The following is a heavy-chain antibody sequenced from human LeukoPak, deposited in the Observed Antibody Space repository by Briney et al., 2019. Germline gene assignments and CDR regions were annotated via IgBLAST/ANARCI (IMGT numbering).Heavy chain of an antibody. J-gene: IGHJ4*02. Sequence: GGSLRLSCEASGFTFNTYWMHWVRQVPGKGLVGVSRINSDGSSTTYGESVKGRFTISRDNAKNTLYLQMNSLRAEDTAVYYCAKGWIPDHWGQGTLVTVSS. D-gene: IGHD2-2*03. V-gene: IGHV3-74*01. CDR1: GFTFNTYW. CDR2: INSDGSST. CDR3: AKGWIPDH.